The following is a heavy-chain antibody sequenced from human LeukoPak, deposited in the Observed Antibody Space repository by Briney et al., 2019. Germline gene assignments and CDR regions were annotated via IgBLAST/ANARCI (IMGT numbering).Heavy chain of an antibody. D-gene: IGHD3-10*01. CDR1: GYSISSGYY. J-gene: IGHJ4*02. Sequence: PSETLSLTCAVSGYSISSGYYWGWIRQPPGKGLEWIRSIYHSGSTYYNPSLKSRVTISVDTSKNQFSLKLSSVTAADTAVYYCARTGVLLWFGELLYYFDYWGQGTLVTVSS. V-gene: IGHV4-38-2*01. CDR3: ARTGVLLWFGELLYYFDY. CDR2: IYHSGST.